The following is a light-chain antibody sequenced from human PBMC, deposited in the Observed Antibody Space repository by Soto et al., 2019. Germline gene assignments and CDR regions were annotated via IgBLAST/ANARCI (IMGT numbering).Light chain of an antibody. CDR1: QSIDRTY. J-gene: IGKJ5*01. CDR2: DIF. Sequence: EVVLTQSPGTLSLSPGERATLSCSASQSIDRTYLDWYQQKPGQAPRLLIYDIFSRATGIPDRFSASGSGTDFTLTISGLEPEDFAVYYCQQYVYSPITFGQGTRLEIK. V-gene: IGKV3-20*01. CDR3: QQYVYSPIT.